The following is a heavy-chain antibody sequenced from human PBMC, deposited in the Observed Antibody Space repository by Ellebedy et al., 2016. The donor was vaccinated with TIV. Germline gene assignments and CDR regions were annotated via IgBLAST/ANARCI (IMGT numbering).Heavy chain of an antibody. J-gene: IGHJ4*02. CDR3: ARDLGYCSGGTCYALFDY. Sequence: GGSLRLXXAASGFTFSNYWMSWVRQAPGKGLEWVAHIKEDGSEKYSMDSVKGGFTISRDNAKNSLYLQMNSLRAEDTAVYYCARDLGYCSGGTCYALFDYWGQGTLVTVS. CDR1: GFTFSNYW. D-gene: IGHD2-15*01. V-gene: IGHV3-7*01. CDR2: IKEDGSEK.